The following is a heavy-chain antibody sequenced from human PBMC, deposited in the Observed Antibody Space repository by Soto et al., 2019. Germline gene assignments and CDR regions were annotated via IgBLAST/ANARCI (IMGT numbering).Heavy chain of an antibody. V-gene: IGHV4-39*01. CDR1: GGSISSSSYY. D-gene: IGHD3-16*01. CDR3: ARLGPLGWFDP. CDR2: IYYSGST. Sequence: SETLSLTCTVSGGSISSSSYYWGWIRQPPGKGLERIGSIYYSGSTYYNPSLKSRVTISVDTSKNQFSLKLSSVTAADTAVYYCARLGPLGWFDPWGQGTLVTVSS. J-gene: IGHJ5*02.